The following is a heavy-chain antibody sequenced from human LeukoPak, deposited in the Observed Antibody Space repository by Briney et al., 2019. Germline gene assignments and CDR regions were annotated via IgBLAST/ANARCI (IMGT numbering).Heavy chain of an antibody. V-gene: IGHV3-73*01. CDR1: GFTFSGSA. CDR3: TRQTRDGYSPGLDY. CDR2: IRSKANSYAT. Sequence: TGGSLRLSCAASGFTFSGSAMHWVRQASEKGLEWVGRIRSKANSYATAYAASVKGRFTISRDDSKNTAYLQMNSLKTEDTAVYYCTRQTRDGYSPGLDYWGQGTLVTVSS. J-gene: IGHJ4*02. D-gene: IGHD5-24*01.